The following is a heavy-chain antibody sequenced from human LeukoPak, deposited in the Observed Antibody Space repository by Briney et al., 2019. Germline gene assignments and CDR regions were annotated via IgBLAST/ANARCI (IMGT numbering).Heavy chain of an antibody. Sequence: GGSLRLSCAASGFTFSSYWMHWVRQAPGKGLVWVSRINTDGSSTSYADSVKGRFTIARDNAKNTLYLQMNSLRAEDPAVYYCARDQCTSTSCYGYNWFDPWGQGTLVTVSS. CDR1: GFTFSSYW. D-gene: IGHD2-2*01. CDR3: ARDQCTSTSCYGYNWFDP. J-gene: IGHJ5*02. CDR2: INTDGSST. V-gene: IGHV3-74*01.